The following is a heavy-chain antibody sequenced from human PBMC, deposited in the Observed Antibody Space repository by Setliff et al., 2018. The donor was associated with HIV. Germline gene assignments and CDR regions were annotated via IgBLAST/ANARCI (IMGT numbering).Heavy chain of an antibody. V-gene: IGHV1-46*01. J-gene: IGHJ3*02. CDR1: GNTFTKYY. CDR2: LNPSGST. Sequence: ASVKVSCKASGNTFTKYYMHWVRQAPGQGLEWMGILNPSGSTVSAQKFRGRVAMTRDTSTSTVYMELSSLRSEDTAVYYCASAGAWQRNALDIWGQGTMVTVSS. D-gene: IGHD5-12*01. CDR3: ASAGAWQRNALDI.